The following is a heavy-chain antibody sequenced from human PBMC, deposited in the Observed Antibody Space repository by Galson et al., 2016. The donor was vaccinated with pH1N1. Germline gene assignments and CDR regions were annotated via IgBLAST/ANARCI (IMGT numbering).Heavy chain of an antibody. Sequence: SLRLSCAASGFTFSSYWMTWVRQAPGKGLEWVANIKQDGSKRYYVDSVKGRFTISRDNAKNSVYLEMNSLRAEDTAVYYCARGDFVVGEGWYNGFAVWGQGTTVTVSS. V-gene: IGHV3-7*03. J-gene: IGHJ6*02. D-gene: IGHD2-15*01. CDR1: GFTFSSYW. CDR2: IKQDGSKR. CDR3: ARGDFVVGEGWYNGFAV.